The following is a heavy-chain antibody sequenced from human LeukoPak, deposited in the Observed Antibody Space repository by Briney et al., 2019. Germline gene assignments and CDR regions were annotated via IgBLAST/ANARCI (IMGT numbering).Heavy chain of an antibody. V-gene: IGHV3-30*19. CDR3: ARDLVPGIVVVINLDY. CDR2: ISYDGSNK. Sequence: PGGSLRLSCAASGFTFSSYGMHWVRQAPGKGLEWVAVISYDGSNKYYADSVKGRFTISRDNSKNTLYLQMNSLRAEDTAVYYRARDLVPGIVVVINLDYWGQGTLVTVSS. CDR1: GFTFSSYG. J-gene: IGHJ4*02. D-gene: IGHD3-22*01.